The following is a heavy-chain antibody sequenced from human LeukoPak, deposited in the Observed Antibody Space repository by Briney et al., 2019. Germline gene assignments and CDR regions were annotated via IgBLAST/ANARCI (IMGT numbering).Heavy chain of an antibody. V-gene: IGHV3-21*01. Sequence: GGSLRLSCAASGFTFSSYAMNWVRQAPGKGLEWVSLISSSSSYIFYADSVKGRFTISRDNAKSSLYLQMDSLRAEDTAVYYCVRDGYYHDSSGFFHHFDYWGQGTLVAVSS. CDR2: ISSSSSYI. CDR1: GFTFSSYA. J-gene: IGHJ4*02. CDR3: VRDGYYHDSSGFFHHFDY. D-gene: IGHD3-22*01.